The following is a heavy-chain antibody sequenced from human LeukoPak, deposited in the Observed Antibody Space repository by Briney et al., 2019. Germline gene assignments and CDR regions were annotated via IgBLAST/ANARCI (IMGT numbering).Heavy chain of an antibody. CDR3: ARAVPLYYDFWSGYYRGPNWFDP. Sequence: RASETLSLTCTVSGGSISSSSYYWGWIRQPPGKGLEWIGSICYSGSTYYNPSLKSRVTISVDTSKNQFSLKLSSVTAADTAVYYCARAVPLYYDFWSGYYRGPNWFDPWGQGTLVTVSS. CDR1: GGSISSSSYY. CDR2: ICYSGST. D-gene: IGHD3-3*01. J-gene: IGHJ5*02. V-gene: IGHV4-39*07.